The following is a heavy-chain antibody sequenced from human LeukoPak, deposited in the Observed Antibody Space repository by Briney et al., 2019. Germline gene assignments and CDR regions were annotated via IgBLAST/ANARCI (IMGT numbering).Heavy chain of an antibody. J-gene: IGHJ5*02. V-gene: IGHV3-74*01. CDR3: ARDPNPSALPLKFDP. CDR2: ISRDGNTT. Sequence: GGSLRLSCAASGFTFSTYWMHWVRQVPGKGLVWVSRISRDGNTTDYADAVKGRFTISRDNAKNTLYLEMSSLRAEDTAVYYCARDPNPSALPLKFDPWGQGTLVTVSS. CDR1: GFTFSTYW.